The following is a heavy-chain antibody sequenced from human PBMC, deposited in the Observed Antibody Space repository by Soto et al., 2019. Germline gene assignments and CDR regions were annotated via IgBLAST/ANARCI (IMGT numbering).Heavy chain of an antibody. Sequence: QVQLVQSGAEVKKPGSSVKVSCKASGGTFNTYTISWVRQVPAQGLAWMGGIMPLYSKPTYAQPCPGRLTIAVEDRTRTVHRELSSLRAKDTAFYKCASLYDWSSGDGCIDVCGRGTAVGLSS. J-gene: IGHJ6*02. CDR3: ASLYDWSSGDGCIDV. CDR2: IMPLYSKP. V-gene: IGHV1-69*01. D-gene: IGHD3-16*01. CDR1: GGTFNTYT.